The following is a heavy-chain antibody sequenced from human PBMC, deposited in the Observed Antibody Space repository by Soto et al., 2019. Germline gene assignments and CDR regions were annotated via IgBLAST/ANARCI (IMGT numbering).Heavy chain of an antibody. D-gene: IGHD6-13*01. J-gene: IGHJ4*02. CDR2: ISSSSSYI. V-gene: IGHV3-21*01. Sequence: EVQLVESGGGLVKPGGSLRLSCAASGFTFSSYSMNWVRQAPGKGLEWVSSISSSSSYIYYADSVKGRFTISRDNAKNALYLQMNSLRAEDTAVYYCARDRRGIAADVWGQGTLVTVSS. CDR3: ARDRRGIAADV. CDR1: GFTFSSYS.